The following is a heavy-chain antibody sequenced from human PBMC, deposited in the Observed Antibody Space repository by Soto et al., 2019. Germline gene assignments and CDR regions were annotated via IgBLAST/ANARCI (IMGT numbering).Heavy chain of an antibody. J-gene: IGHJ4*02. CDR2: IYSGGST. V-gene: IGHV3-66*01. Sequence: EVQLVESGGDLVQPGGSLRLSCAASGFTVSSNYMTWVRQAPGKGLEWVSVIYSGGSTYYADSVKGRFTISRDNSKHTIYLQMNSVRAEDTAVYYCGRGLGGGYFGSWGQGTLVTVSS. CDR3: GRGLGGGYFGS. CDR1: GFTVSSNY. D-gene: IGHD3-10*01.